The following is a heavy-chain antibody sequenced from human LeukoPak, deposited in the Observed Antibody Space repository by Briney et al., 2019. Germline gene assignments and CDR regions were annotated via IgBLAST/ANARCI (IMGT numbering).Heavy chain of an antibody. D-gene: IGHD3-3*01. V-gene: IGHV1-2*02. CDR1: AYTFTGYY. CDR3: ARGAISDFWSGYSED. J-gene: IGHJ4*02. CDR2: INPNSGGT. Sequence: ASVKVSCKASAYTFTGYYMHWVRQAPGQGLEWMGWINPNSGGTNYAQKFQGRVTMTRDTSISAAYMELSRLRSDDTAVYYCARGAISDFWSGYSEDWGQGTLVTVSS.